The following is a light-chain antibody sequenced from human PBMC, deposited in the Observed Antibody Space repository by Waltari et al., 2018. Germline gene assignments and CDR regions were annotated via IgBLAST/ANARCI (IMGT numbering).Light chain of an antibody. CDR3: QESYSSPPST. J-gene: IGKJ1*01. V-gene: IGKV1-39*01. CDR1: QSIGNY. CDR2: SAS. Sequence: DIQITQSPSSLSAVVGDRVTITCRASQSIGNYLNWYQQKPGKAPQLLIYSASSLQRGVPSRFSGRGSGTEFSLTISGLQPDDFATYYCQESYSSPPSTFGQGTKVDIK.